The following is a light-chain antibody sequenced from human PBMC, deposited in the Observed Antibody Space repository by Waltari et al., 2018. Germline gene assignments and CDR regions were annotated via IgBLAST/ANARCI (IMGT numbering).Light chain of an antibody. CDR3: QQYYTYPRT. Sequence: AIRMTQSPSSFSASKGDRVTITCRANQNIGSYLAWYQQKTGKAPKLLIYASSTLQSGVPSRFSGSGSGTDFTLTISCLQSEDCATYYCQQYYTYPRTFGQGTFVEV. CDR1: QNIGSY. V-gene: IGKV1-8*01. CDR2: ASS. J-gene: IGKJ1*01.